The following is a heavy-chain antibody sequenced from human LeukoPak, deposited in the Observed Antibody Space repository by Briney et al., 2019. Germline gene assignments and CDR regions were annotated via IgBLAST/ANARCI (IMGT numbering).Heavy chain of an antibody. Sequence: GSLRLSCAASGFTFSLYSMHWVRQPPGKGLEWIGEIFHSATTNYNPSLKSRVTISVDTSKNQFSLKLRSVTAADTAVYYCARIKCGGDCRGYYYYYHMDVWGKGTTVTISS. J-gene: IGHJ6*03. CDR3: ARIKCGGDCRGYYYYYHMDV. V-gene: IGHV4-34*12. D-gene: IGHD2-21*02. CDR1: GFTFSLYS. CDR2: IFHSATT.